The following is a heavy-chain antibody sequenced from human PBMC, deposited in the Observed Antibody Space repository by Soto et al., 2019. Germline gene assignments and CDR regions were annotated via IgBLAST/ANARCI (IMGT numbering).Heavy chain of an antibody. J-gene: IGHJ4*02. CDR2: IYSGGST. Sequence: GGSLRLSCAASGFTVSSNYMSWVRQAPGKGLEWVSVIYSGGSTYYADSVKGRFTISRDNSKNTLYLQMNSLRAEDTAVYYCATSPAYYYDSSGLAYWGQGTLVTVSS. V-gene: IGHV3-66*01. D-gene: IGHD3-22*01. CDR3: ATSPAYYYDSSGLAY. CDR1: GFTVSSNY.